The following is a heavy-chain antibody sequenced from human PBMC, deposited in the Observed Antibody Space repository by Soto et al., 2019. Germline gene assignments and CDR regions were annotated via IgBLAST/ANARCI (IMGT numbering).Heavy chain of an antibody. CDR2: IGGSGGST. V-gene: IGHV3-23*01. CDR3: APTPYYVRFDY. D-gene: IGHD3-10*02. J-gene: IGHJ4*02. Sequence: EVQLLESGGGLVQPGGSLRLSCAASGFTFSSYAMSWVRQAPGKGLEWVSAIGGSGGSTYYADSVKGRFTISRDNSKNTLYLQMNSLRAEDMAVYYCAPTPYYVRFDYWGQGTLVTVSS. CDR1: GFTFSSYA.